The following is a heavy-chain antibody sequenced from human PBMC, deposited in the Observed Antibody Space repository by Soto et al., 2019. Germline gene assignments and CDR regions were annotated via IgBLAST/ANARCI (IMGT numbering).Heavy chain of an antibody. CDR3: ARDPVP. V-gene: IGHV4-31*03. Sequence: SETLSLTCTVSGGSISRGGYYWSWIRQQPGKGLEWIGYIFNSGTTYYNPSLKSRVTISADTSKNQFSLKLSSVTAADTAVYYCARDPVPWGQGTLVTVSS. CDR2: IFNSGTT. J-gene: IGHJ5*02. CDR1: GGSISRGGYY.